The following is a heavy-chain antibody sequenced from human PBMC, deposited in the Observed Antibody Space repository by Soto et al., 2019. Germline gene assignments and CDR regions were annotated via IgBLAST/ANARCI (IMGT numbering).Heavy chain of an antibody. CDR3: ARGSGSYWPSYFDY. Sequence: GGSLRLSCAASGFTFSSYGMHWVRQAPSKGLEWVAVIWYDGSNKYYADSVKGRFTISRDNPKNTLYLQMNSLRAEDMAVYYCARGSGSYWPSYFDYWGQGT. D-gene: IGHD1-26*01. CDR1: GFTFSSYG. CDR2: IWYDGSNK. J-gene: IGHJ4*02. V-gene: IGHV3-33*01.